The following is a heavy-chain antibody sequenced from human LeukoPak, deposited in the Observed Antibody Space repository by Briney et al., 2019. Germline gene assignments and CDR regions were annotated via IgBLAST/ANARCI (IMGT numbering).Heavy chain of an antibody. CDR3: ARGRWLQSEGYFDY. V-gene: IGHV3-7*01. J-gene: IGHJ4*02. D-gene: IGHD5-24*01. Sequence: PGRSLRLSCAASGFTFSSYWMSWVRQAPGKGLEWVANIKQDGSEKYYVDSVKGRFTISRDNAKNSLYLQMNSLRAEDTAVYYCARGRWLQSEGYFDYWGQGTLVTVSS. CDR1: GFTFSSYW. CDR2: IKQDGSEK.